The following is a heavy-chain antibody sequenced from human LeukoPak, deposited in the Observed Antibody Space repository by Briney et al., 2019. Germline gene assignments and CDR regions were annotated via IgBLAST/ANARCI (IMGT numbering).Heavy chain of an antibody. D-gene: IGHD3-22*01. CDR3: ARGGGSSGYPDY. CDR2: INPKNGVT. J-gene: IGHJ4*02. Sequence: GAPVKVSCKASGYTFTDHYMHWVRQAPGQGLEWMGWINPKNGVTNYAQKFQGRVTVTTDTSITTVYMDLTRLTSDDTAFYYCARGGGSSGYPDYWGQGTLVTVSS. CDR1: GYTFTDHY. V-gene: IGHV1-2*02.